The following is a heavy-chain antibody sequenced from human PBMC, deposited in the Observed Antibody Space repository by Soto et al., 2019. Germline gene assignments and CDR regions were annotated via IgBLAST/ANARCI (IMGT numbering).Heavy chain of an antibody. CDR2: INHRGVT. CDR1: GGSFTSYY. V-gene: IGHV4-34*01. Sequence: SETLSLTCAVYGGSFTSYYWSWIRQPPGKGLQWIGEINHRGVTKYNPSLKSRVTISIDTSKNQFSLNVNSLTAADTAVYYCARGMVRGVAFRYWSQGSLVTVSS. CDR3: ARGMVRGVAFRY. J-gene: IGHJ4*02. D-gene: IGHD3-10*01.